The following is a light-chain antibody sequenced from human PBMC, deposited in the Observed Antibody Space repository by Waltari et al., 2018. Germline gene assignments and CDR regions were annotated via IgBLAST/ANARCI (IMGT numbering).Light chain of an antibody. CDR3: QTGGHGTWV. CDR1: SGHSSNI. J-gene: IGLJ3*02. CDR2: VNSDGRH. Sequence: QLVLTQSPSASASLGASVKLTCTLDSGHSSNIIAWLQQQPEKGPRYLLKVNSDGRHSKGAEIPDRFSGSSSGPERYLIISSVQSEDEADYYCQTGGHGTWVFGGGTKLTVL. V-gene: IGLV4-69*01.